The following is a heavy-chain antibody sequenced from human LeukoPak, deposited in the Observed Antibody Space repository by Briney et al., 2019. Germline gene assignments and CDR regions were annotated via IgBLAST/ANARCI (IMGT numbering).Heavy chain of an antibody. CDR3: ARAWHSSRSDY. D-gene: IGHD6-13*01. CDR2: INPNSGGT. CDR1: GYTFTGYY. Sequence: ASVKVSCKASGYTFTGYYMHWVRQAPGQGLVWMGWINPNSGGTNYAQKFQGWVTMTRDTSISTAYMELSRLRSDDTAVYYCARAWHSSRSDYWGQGTLVTVSS. V-gene: IGHV1-2*04. J-gene: IGHJ4*02.